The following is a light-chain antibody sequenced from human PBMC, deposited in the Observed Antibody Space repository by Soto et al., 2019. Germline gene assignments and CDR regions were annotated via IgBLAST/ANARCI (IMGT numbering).Light chain of an antibody. CDR2: GAS. J-gene: IGKJ1*01. Sequence: EMVMTQSPATLPVSPGERATLSCRASQSVSSSLAWYQQKPGQAPRLLIYGASTRATGIPARFSGSGSETEFTLTISSLQSEDFAVYYCQQYNNWWTFGQGTKVEIK. CDR3: QQYNNWWT. CDR1: QSVSSS. V-gene: IGKV3-15*01.